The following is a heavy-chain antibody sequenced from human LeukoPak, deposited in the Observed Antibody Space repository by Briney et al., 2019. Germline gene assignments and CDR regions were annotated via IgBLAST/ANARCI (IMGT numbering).Heavy chain of an antibody. Sequence: VKPGGSLRLSCAASGFTFSNAWMAWVRQAPGKGLVFVGRIRNKSDGGTADSADALKGRFTISTNDSTNTLYLQMNSLETEDTAVYYCTTWGGSFSRYWGQGTLVTVSS. D-gene: IGHD1-26*01. J-gene: IGHJ4*02. CDR1: GFTFSNAW. CDR2: IRNKSDGGTA. V-gene: IGHV3-15*01. CDR3: TTWGGSFSRY.